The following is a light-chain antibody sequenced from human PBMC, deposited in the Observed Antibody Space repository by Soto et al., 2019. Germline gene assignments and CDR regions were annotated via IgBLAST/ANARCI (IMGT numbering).Light chain of an antibody. J-gene: IGLJ3*02. CDR3: SSYTSSSTRV. Sequence: QSVLTQPASVSGSPGQSITISCTGTSSDVGGYNYVSWYQQHPGKAPKLMIYEISNRPSGVSNRFSGSKSGNTASLTISGLQAEDEAGYYCSSYTSSSTRVFGGGTKVTVL. CDR2: EIS. V-gene: IGLV2-14*01. CDR1: SSDVGGYNY.